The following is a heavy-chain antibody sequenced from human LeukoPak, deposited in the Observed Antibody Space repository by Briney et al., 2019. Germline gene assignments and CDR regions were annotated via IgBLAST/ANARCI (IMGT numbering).Heavy chain of an antibody. J-gene: IGHJ3*02. V-gene: IGHV4-38-2*02. CDR1: GYSISSGYY. CDR2: IYYSGST. CDR3: ARDPTVVTPEAVDI. Sequence: SETLSLTCTVPGYSISSGYYWGWIRQPPGEGLEWIGSIYYSGSTYYNPSLKSRVTISVDTSKNQFSLKLRSVTAADTAVYYCARDPTVVTPEAVDIWGQGTKVTVSS. D-gene: IGHD4-23*01.